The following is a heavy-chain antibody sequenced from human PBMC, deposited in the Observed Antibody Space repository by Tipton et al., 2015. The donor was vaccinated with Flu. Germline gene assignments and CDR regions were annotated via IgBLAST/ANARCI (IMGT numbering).Heavy chain of an antibody. V-gene: IGHV3-48*03. CDR3: APDSGYSSGWY. D-gene: IGHD6-19*01. Sequence: SLRLSCAASGFTFSGYEMHWVRQAPGKGLEWISYISSGSDTIYYAASAKGRFTISRDNAKNTLYLQMNSLRAEDTAVYSCAPDSGYSSGWY. CDR1: GFTFSGYE. J-gene: IGHJ2*01. CDR2: ISSGSDTI.